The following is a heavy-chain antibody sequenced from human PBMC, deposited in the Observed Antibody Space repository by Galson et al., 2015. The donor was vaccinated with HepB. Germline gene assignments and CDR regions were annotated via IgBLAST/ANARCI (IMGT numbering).Heavy chain of an antibody. J-gene: IGHJ3*02. Sequence: SLRLSCAASGFTVSSNYMSWVRQAPGKGLEWVSVIYSGGSTYYADSVKGRFTISRDNSKNTLYLQMNSLRAEDTAVYYCASYWWSDAFDIWGQGTMVTVSS. CDR3: ASYWWSDAFDI. V-gene: IGHV3-53*01. CDR2: IYSGGST. D-gene: IGHD2-8*02. CDR1: GFTVSSNY.